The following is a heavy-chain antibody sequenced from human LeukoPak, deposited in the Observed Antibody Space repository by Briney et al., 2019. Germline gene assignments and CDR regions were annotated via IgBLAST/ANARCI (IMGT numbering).Heavy chain of an antibody. CDR2: ISSSSNVI. CDR1: GFTFNSYA. Sequence: PGGSLRLSCAASGFTFNSYAFNWVRQAPGKGLEWVSYISSSSNVIYYTDSVKGRFTISRDNARNLLSLQMNSLRAEDTAVYYCARERYSVAPGVREFYYYYMDVWGKGTTVTISS. D-gene: IGHD6-19*01. V-gene: IGHV3-48*01. CDR3: ARERYSVAPGVREFYYYYMDV. J-gene: IGHJ6*03.